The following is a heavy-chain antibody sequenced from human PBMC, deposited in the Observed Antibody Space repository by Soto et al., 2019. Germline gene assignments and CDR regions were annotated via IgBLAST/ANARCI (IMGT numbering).Heavy chain of an antibody. Sequence: TSETLSLTCNMSGDSYSISTYSWSWIRQPPGKALQWIGFIYQSGVTSYNPSLASRVSISLDRSNNQCSLKLKSVTAADTAVYFCAVMPYTSGLRFDPWGPGTLVTVSS. V-gene: IGHV4-30-2*01. CDR2: IYQSGVT. D-gene: IGHD6-19*01. CDR1: GDSYSISTYS. CDR3: AVMPYTSGLRFDP. J-gene: IGHJ5*02.